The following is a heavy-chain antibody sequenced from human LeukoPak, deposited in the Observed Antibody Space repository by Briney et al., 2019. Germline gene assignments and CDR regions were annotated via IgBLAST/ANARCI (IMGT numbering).Heavy chain of an antibody. CDR3: AKGASHRLAYFSYYMDV. CDR2: VWYDGSRD. D-gene: IGHD2/OR15-2a*01. CDR1: GFTVSSTY. Sequence: GGSLRLSCAASGFTVSSTYLTWVRQAPGKGLERVAVVWYDGSRDSYADSVEGRFTISRDNLKNKLSLEMNSLRVEDTAVYYCAKGASHRLAYFSYYMDVWGTGATVTVSS. J-gene: IGHJ6*03. V-gene: IGHV3-33*08.